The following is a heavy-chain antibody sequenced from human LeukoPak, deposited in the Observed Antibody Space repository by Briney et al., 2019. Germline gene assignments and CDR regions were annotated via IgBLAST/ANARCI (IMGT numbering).Heavy chain of an antibody. Sequence: SGGSLRLSCAASGFTFSSYWMHWVRQAPGKGLVWVSRINSDGTSTSYADSVKGRFTIYRDHAKNTLYLQMNSLRVEDTAVYYCARDQGDSSSYDFACWGQGTWSPSPQ. CDR1: GFTFSSYW. D-gene: IGHD6-6*01. J-gene: IGHJ4*02. V-gene: IGHV3-74*01. CDR3: ARDQGDSSSYDFAC. CDR2: INSDGTST.